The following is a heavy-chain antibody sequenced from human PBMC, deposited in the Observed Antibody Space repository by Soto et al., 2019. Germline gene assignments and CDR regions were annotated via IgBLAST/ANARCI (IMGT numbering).Heavy chain of an antibody. Sequence: EVQLLESGGGLVQPGGSLRLSCAASGFTFSSGAMSWVRQAPGKXLEWVSSISGSGGSTSYADSVKGRFTISRDNSKNTLDLHMNSLRAEDTAVYFCAKGNWGHVAAXHFDSWGQGTLVTVSS. V-gene: IGHV3-23*01. J-gene: IGHJ4*02. CDR2: ISGSGGST. CDR1: GFTFSSGA. CDR3: AKGNWGHVAAXHFDS. D-gene: IGHD6-19*01.